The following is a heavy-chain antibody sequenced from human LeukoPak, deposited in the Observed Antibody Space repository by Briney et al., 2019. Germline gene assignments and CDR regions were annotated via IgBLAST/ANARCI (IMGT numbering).Heavy chain of an antibody. CDR2: ISGSGGST. V-gene: IGHV3-23*01. J-gene: IGHJ5*02. CDR3: AKKGDHYGDYDLHNWFDP. CDR1: GFTFSSYA. Sequence: GGSLRLSCAASGFTFSSYAMSWVRQAPGKGLEWVSAISGSGGSTYYADSVKGRFTISRDNSKNMLYLQMNSLRAEDTAVYYCAKKGDHYGDYDLHNWFDPWGQGTLVTVSS. D-gene: IGHD4-17*01.